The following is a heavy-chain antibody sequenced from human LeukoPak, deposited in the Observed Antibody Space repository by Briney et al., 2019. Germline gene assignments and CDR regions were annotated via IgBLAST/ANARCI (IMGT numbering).Heavy chain of an antibody. CDR3: ARDNIAAPFDY. V-gene: IGHV3-20*04. Sequence: GGSLRLSCAASGFTFDDYGMSWVRQAPGKGLEWVSGINWNGGSTGYADSVKGRFTISRDNAKNSQYLQMNSLRAEDTALYYCARDNIAAPFDYWGQGTLVTVSS. CDR2: INWNGGST. J-gene: IGHJ4*02. CDR1: GFTFDDYG. D-gene: IGHD6-13*01.